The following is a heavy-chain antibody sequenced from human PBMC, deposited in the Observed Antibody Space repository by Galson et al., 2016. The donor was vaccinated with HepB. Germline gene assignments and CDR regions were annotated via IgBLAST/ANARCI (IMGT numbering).Heavy chain of an antibody. V-gene: IGHV3-33*01. D-gene: IGHD2-8*01. CDR1: GFKFSDYG. CDR3: ARIKGYCTNSVCYGEIDL. CDR2: IWNDGSER. J-gene: IGHJ4*02. Sequence: SLRLSCAASGFKFSDYGMHWVRQTPGRGLEWMAVIWNDGSERSYADSAKGRFTISRDNSKNTLHLQMNNLRVEDTAVYYCARIKGYCTNSVCYGEIDLWGQGTLASVSS.